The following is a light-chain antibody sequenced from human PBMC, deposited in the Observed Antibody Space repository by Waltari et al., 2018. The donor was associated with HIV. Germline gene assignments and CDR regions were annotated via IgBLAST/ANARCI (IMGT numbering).Light chain of an antibody. J-gene: IGLJ2*01. CDR2: EDV. V-gene: IGLV3-1*01. CDR3: QAWDSHNVI. CDR1: KLGDKY. Sequence: SYELTQPPSVSVSPGQTAIITCSGDKLGDKYASWYQQRPGKSPVLVIYEDVKRPSGIPERFSGSNSGNTATLTISGTHAMDESDYYCQAWDSHNVIFGGGTKLTVL.